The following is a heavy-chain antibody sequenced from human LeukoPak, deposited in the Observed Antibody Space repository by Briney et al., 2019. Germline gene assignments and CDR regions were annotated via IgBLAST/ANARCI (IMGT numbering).Heavy chain of an antibody. CDR1: GGSISNYY. V-gene: IGHV4-4*07. D-gene: IGHD6-13*01. Sequence: SETLSLTCTVSGGSISNYYWSWIRQPAGKGLEWIGRINTSGSTNYNPSLKSRVTMSADTSKNQFSLQLSSVTATDTAVYYCAREGRGAAAGTLSWGQGTLVTVSS. CDR2: INTSGST. J-gene: IGHJ5*02. CDR3: AREGRGAAAGTLS.